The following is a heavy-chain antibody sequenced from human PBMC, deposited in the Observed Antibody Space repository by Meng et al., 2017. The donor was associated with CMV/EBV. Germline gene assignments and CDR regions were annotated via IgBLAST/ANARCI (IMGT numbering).Heavy chain of an antibody. CDR2: ISYDGSNK. CDR1: GFTFSSYG. V-gene: IGHV3-30*03. D-gene: IGHD3-3*01. Sequence: GGSLRLSCAASGFTFSSYGMNWVRQAPGKGLEWVAVISYDGSNKYYADSVKGRFTISRDNSKNTLYLQMNSLRAEDTAVYYCARDDYDFWSGYSAYYYYGMDVWGQGTTVTVSS. CDR3: ARDDYDFWSGYSAYYYYGMDV. J-gene: IGHJ6*02.